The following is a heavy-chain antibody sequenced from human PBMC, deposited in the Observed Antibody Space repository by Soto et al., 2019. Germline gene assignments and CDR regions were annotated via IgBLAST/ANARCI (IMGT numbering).Heavy chain of an antibody. CDR2: IYHSGST. V-gene: IGHV4-30-2*01. J-gene: IGHJ4*02. D-gene: IGHD3-22*01. CDR1: GGSISSGGYS. CDR3: ARVAYYYESSGYYEYYFDF. Sequence: SETLSLTCAVSGGSISSGGYSWSWIRQPPGKGLEWIGYIYHSGSTYYKPSLKSRVTISVDTSKNLFSLNLTSVTAADTAVYYCARVAYYYESSGYYEYYFDFWGQGTLVTVSS.